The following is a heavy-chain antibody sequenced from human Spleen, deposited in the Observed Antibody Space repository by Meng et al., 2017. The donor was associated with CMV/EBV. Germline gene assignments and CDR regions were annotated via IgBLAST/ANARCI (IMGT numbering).Heavy chain of an antibody. V-gene: IGHV4-39*07. D-gene: IGHD2-2*02. J-gene: IGHJ5*02. Sequence: QAPLQESGPGLVKPSETLSLTCTVSGGSISSSSYYWGWIRQPPGKGLEWIGSIYYSGSTYYNPSLKSRVTISVDTSKNQFSLKVSSVTAADTAVYYCARGGYCSSTSCYKWFDPWGQGTLVTVSS. CDR2: IYYSGST. CDR1: GGSISSSSYY. CDR3: ARGGYCSSTSCYKWFDP.